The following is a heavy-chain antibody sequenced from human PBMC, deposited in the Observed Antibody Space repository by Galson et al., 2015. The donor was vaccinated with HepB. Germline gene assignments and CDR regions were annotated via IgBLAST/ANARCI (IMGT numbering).Heavy chain of an antibody. CDR1: GGSISSGGYY. CDR3: ARGVGMITFGGVIVIPAYFDY. D-gene: IGHD3-16*02. CDR2: IYYSGST. J-gene: IGHJ4*02. Sequence: TLSLTCTVSGGSISSGGYYWSWIRQHPGKGLEWIGYIYYSGSTYYNPSLKSRVTISVDTSKNQFSLKLSSVTAADTAVYYCARGVGMITFGGVIVIPAYFDYWGQGTLVTVSS. V-gene: IGHV4-31*03.